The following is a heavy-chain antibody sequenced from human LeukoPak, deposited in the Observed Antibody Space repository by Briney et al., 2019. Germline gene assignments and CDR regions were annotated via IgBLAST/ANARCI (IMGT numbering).Heavy chain of an antibody. V-gene: IGHV4-59*01. CDR1: GGSMRSYH. CDR2: INYTGST. D-gene: IGHD4-17*01. Sequence: SETLSLTCTVSGGSMRSYHWSWIRQPPGKGLEWIEYINYTGSTIYNPSLKSRVTISLDTSKNQFSLKLNSDTAADTAVYYCAKMGNPATVTADYWGQGTLVTVSS. J-gene: IGHJ4*02. CDR3: AKMGNPATVTADY.